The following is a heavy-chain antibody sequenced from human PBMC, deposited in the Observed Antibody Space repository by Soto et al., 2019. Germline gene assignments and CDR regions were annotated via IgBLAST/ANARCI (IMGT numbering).Heavy chain of an antibody. V-gene: IGHV4-61*01. Sequence: QVQLQESGPGLVKPSETLSLTCAVSGGSVSSGTYYWSWIRQPPGKGLEWIGYIYYPGSTNYNPSLKSRVTISIDTSKNQFSLKLTSVTAADTAVFYCARSLGTIYDSLPDSWGQGTLVTVSS. J-gene: IGHJ4*02. D-gene: IGHD3-22*01. CDR3: ARSLGTIYDSLPDS. CDR1: GGSVSSGTYY. CDR2: IYYPGST.